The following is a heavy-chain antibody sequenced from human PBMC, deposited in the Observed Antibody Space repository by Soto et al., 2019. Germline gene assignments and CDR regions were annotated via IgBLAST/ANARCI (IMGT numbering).Heavy chain of an antibody. J-gene: IGHJ4*02. Sequence: GGSLRLSCAASGFTFSSYSMNWVRQAPGKGLEWVSSISSSSSYIYYADSVKGRFTISRDNAKSSLYLQMNSLRAEDTAVYYCAKGASRLPFDYWGQGTLVTVSS. V-gene: IGHV3-21*01. CDR2: ISSSSSYI. CDR3: AKGASRLPFDY. D-gene: IGHD6-6*01. CDR1: GFTFSSYS.